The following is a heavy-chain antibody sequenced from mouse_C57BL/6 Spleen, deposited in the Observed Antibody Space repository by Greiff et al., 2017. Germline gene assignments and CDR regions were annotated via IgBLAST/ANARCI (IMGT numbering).Heavy chain of an antibody. CDR1: GYTFTGYW. CDR2: LLPGSGSP. CDR3: ARKEGYY. V-gene: IGHV1-9*01. J-gene: IGHJ2*01. Sequence: QVQLQQSGAELMKPGASVTLSCKATGYTFTGYWIAWVKQRPGPGLEWIGELLPGSGSPNYNEKCKGKATFTAETSSNTAYMQRSSLTTEDSASYYCARKEGYYWGKGTTLTVSS.